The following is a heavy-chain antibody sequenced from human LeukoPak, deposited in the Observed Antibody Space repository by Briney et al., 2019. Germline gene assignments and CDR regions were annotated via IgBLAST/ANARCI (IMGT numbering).Heavy chain of an antibody. V-gene: IGHV5-51*01. Sequence: GQSLKISCKVSGYSFTTQWIGWVRQLPGKGLEWMGIIYPGDSDTRYSPSFQGQVTISADKSISTAYLQWNTLKASDTAMYYCARRGSRGYSYEVWGQGTLVSVSS. CDR3: ARRGSRGYSYEV. J-gene: IGHJ4*02. D-gene: IGHD5-18*01. CDR1: GYSFTTQW. CDR2: IYPGDSDT.